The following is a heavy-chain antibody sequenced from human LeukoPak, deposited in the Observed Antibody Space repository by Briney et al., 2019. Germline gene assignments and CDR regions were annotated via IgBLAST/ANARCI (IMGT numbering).Heavy chain of an antibody. CDR2: IYYSGST. D-gene: IGHD3-3*01. V-gene: IGHV4-61*09. J-gene: IGHJ6*03. Sequence: PSQTLSLTCTVSGGSISSGSYYWSWIRPPAGKGLVWIGYIYYSGSTTYNPSLKSRVTMSVDTAKNQFSLKLRSVTAADTAVYFCARGDFCSKSNCYLRPMDVWGKGTTVTVSS. CDR3: ARGDFCSKSNCYLRPMDV. CDR1: GGSISSGSYY.